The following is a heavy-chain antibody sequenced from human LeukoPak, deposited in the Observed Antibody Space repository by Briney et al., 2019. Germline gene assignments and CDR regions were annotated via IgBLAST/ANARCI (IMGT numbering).Heavy chain of an antibody. V-gene: IGHV4-30-4*08. D-gene: IGHD5-18*01. Sequence: PSQTLSLTCTVSGGSISSGDYYWSWIRQPPGKGLEWIGYIYYTGSTDYNPSLKSRVTMSVDTSKNQFSLKLSSVTAADTAVYYCARDQGYSYGYYYYGMDVWGQGTTVTVSS. CDR2: IYYTGST. J-gene: IGHJ6*02. CDR1: GGSISSGDYY. CDR3: ARDQGYSYGYYYYGMDV.